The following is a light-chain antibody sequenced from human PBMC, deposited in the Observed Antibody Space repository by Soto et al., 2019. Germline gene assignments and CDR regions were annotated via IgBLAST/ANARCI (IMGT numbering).Light chain of an antibody. J-gene: IGKJ1*01. CDR3: QQYINYFRT. Sequence: DIQMTQSPSTLSASVGDRVTITCRASQSIGVWLAWYQQKPGTAPKLLIYKTSILDSGVPLRFSGSGSGTEFPLTISSLQPDDFATYYCQQYINYFRTFSKGTKVDIK. CDR2: KTS. CDR1: QSIGVW. V-gene: IGKV1-5*03.